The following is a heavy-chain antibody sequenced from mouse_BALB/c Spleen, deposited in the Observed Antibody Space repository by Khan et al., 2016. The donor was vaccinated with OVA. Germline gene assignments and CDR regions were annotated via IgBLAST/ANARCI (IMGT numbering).Heavy chain of an antibody. V-gene: IGHV5-9-3*01. CDR1: GFTFSTYA. D-gene: IGHD2-1*01. CDR3: SRSPYGNFAY. CDR2: INSDGDYT. Sequence: EVELVESGGALVKPGGSLKLSCAASGFTFSTYAMSWVRQTPEKRLEWVATINSDGDYTYYPDSVTGRFTISRDNAKNTLYLQMSSLRSEDTAMYYCSRSPYGNFAYWCQGTLVTVSA. J-gene: IGHJ3*01.